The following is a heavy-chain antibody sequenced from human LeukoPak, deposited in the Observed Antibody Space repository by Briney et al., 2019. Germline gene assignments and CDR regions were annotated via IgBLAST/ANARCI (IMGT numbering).Heavy chain of an antibody. Sequence: PSETLSLTCTVSGGSISSYYWSWIRQPPGKGLEWIGYIYYSGSTNYNPSLSSRVTISVDTYNTQYSLKLSSVTAADTAVYYCARYSWGSYSFGMDVWGQGTTVTVSS. CDR2: IYYSGST. J-gene: IGHJ6*02. D-gene: IGHD3-16*01. V-gene: IGHV4-59*08. CDR3: ARYSWGSYSFGMDV. CDR1: GGSISSYY.